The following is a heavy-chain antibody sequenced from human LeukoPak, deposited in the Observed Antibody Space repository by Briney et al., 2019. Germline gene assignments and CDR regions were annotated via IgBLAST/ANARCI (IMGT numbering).Heavy chain of an antibody. J-gene: IGHJ4*02. CDR3: ARGGGWFGESQPLDY. D-gene: IGHD3-10*01. CDR2: ISYDGSNK. CDR1: GFTFSSYA. Sequence: YPGGSLRLSCAASGFTFSSYAMHWVRQAPGKGLEWVAVISYDGSNKYYADSVKGRFTISRDNSKNTLYLQMNSLRAEDTAVYYCARGGGWFGESQPLDYWGQGTLVTVSS. V-gene: IGHV3-30*04.